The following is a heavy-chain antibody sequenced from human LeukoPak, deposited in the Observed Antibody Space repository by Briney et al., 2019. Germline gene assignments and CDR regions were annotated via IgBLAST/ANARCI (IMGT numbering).Heavy chain of an antibody. J-gene: IGHJ6*02. D-gene: IGHD3-10*01. CDR1: GFTFSSYS. Sequence: GGSLRLSCAASGFTFSSYSMYWVRQAPGKGLEWVSCISSSSSYIYYADSVKGRFTISRDNAKNSLYLQMNSLRAEDAAVYYCARVREGIWFGEFYGMDVWGQGTTVTVSS. V-gene: IGHV3-21*01. CDR3: ARVREGIWFGEFYGMDV. CDR2: ISSSSSYI.